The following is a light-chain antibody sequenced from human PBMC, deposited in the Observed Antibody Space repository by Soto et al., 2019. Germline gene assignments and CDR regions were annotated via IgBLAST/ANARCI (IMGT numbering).Light chain of an antibody. CDR3: QQSYSTPHT. J-gene: IGKJ5*01. CDR2: AAS. CDR1: QSIGNF. V-gene: IGKV1-39*01. Sequence: DIQMTQSPSSLSAFVGDRVTITCRASQSIGNFLNWYQQRPGKAPELLIYAASNLQSGVPSRFSGSGSGTAFTLTISSLQPEDFATYYCQQSYSTPHTFGQGTRLEIK.